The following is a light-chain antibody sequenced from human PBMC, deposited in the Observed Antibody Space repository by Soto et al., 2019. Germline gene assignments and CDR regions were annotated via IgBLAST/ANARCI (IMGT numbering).Light chain of an antibody. Sequence: EIVMTQSPATLSVSPGERATLSCRASQSVSSSYLAWYQQKPGQAPRLLIYDASNRATGIPARFGGSGSGTDFTLTISSLEPEDFAVYYCQQRSNWPLTFGGGTKVDI. J-gene: IGKJ4*01. CDR2: DAS. CDR3: QQRSNWPLT. CDR1: QSVSSSY. V-gene: IGKV3D-20*02.